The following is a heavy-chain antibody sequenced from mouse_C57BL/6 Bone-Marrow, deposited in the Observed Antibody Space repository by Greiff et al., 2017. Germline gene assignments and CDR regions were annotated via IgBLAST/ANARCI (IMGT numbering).Heavy chain of an antibody. J-gene: IGHJ3*01. CDR1: GYTFTDHT. Sequence: VKLQESDAELVKPGASVKISCKVSGYTFTDHTIHWMKQRPEQGLEWIGYIYPRDGSTKYNEKFKGKATLTADKSSSTAYMQLNSLTSEDPAVYVCARHYGNYGGFAYWGQGTLVTVSA. V-gene: IGHV1-78*01. D-gene: IGHD2-1*01. CDR3: ARHYGNYGGFAY. CDR2: IYPRDGST.